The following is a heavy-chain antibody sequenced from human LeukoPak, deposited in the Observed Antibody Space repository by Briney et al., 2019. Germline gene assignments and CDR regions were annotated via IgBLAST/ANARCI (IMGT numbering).Heavy chain of an antibody. CDR2: ISDSGSTA. J-gene: IGHJ4*02. V-gene: IGHV3-23*01. CDR1: GFTFSNYA. Sequence: GGSLRLSCGASGFTFSNYAMSWVRQAPGKGLEWVSGISDSGSTAFYADSVKGRFTSSRDNPKSTLYLQMNSLRAEDTAVYYCAKDIQTWPRFPDYWGQGTLVTVSS. D-gene: IGHD5-12*01. CDR3: AKDIQTWPRFPDY.